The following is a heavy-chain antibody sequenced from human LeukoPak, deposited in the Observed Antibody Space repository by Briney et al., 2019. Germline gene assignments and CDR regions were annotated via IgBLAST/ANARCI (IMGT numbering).Heavy chain of an antibody. CDR1: GYTFTSCD. CDR2: MYPNSGNT. D-gene: IGHD6-19*01. V-gene: IGHV1-8*01. J-gene: IGHJ4*02. CDR3: TRGSSGRRDN. Sequence: VASVKVSCKASGYTFTSCDINWVPQATGQGLGCMGWMYPNSGNTGYGQSFQGRITMTRDISIGTAYMELSNLTTEDKAINYCTRGSSGRRDNWGQGTLVIVSA.